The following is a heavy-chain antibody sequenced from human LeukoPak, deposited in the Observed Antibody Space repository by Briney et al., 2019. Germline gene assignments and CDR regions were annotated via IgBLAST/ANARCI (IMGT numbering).Heavy chain of an antibody. D-gene: IGHD6-13*01. Sequence: GGSLRLSCTVSGFTVSSDSMSWVRQAPGKGLEWVSFIYSGGSTHYSDSVKGRFTISRDNSKNTLYLQMNSLRAEDTAVYYCARQSVGSSMGPGDFDYWGQETLATVSS. J-gene: IGHJ4*02. CDR2: IYSGGST. CDR1: GFTVSSDS. CDR3: ARQSVGSSMGPGDFDY. V-gene: IGHV3-53*01.